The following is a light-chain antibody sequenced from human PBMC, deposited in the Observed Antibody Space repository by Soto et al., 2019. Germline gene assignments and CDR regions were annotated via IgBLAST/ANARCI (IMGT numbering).Light chain of an antibody. CDR1: SSDVGSYNL. Sequence: QSALTQPASVSGSPGQSITISCTGTSSDVGSYNLVSWYQQHPGQAPKLMIYEVRQRPSRVSDRFSGSKSGNTASLTISGLQAEDEADYYCCSYAGSTTLVFGGGTQLTVL. V-gene: IGLV2-23*02. CDR3: CSYAGSTTLV. CDR2: EVR. J-gene: IGLJ3*02.